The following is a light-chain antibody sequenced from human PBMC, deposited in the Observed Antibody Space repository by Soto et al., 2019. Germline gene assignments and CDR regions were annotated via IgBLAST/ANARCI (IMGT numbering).Light chain of an antibody. CDR2: DVT. CDR1: SSDIGGYNY. J-gene: IGLJ1*01. Sequence: QSALTQPRSVSGSPGQSVTISCTGTSSDIGGYNYVSWYQQYPDKAPKLLIYDVTKRPSGVPDRFSGSKSDNTASLTISGLQAEDEADYHCCSYAGSYFICVFGTGTMLTV. V-gene: IGLV2-11*01. CDR3: CSYAGSYFICV.